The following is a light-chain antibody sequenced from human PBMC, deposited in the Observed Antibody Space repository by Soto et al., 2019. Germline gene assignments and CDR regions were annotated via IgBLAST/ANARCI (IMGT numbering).Light chain of an antibody. J-gene: IGLJ2*01. CDR2: DVS. CDR1: SADIGAYDY. Sequence: QSVLTQPASVSGSPGQSITISCTGTSADIGAYDYVSWYQQHPGKVPKLMIFDVSNRPSGVSNRFSGSKSGNTASLTISGLQAEDEADYYCSSYTSSSNVVFGGGTQLTVL. CDR3: SSYTSSSNVV. V-gene: IGLV2-14*01.